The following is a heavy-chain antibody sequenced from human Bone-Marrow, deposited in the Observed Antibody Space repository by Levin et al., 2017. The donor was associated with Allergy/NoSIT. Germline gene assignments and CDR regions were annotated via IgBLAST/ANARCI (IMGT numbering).Heavy chain of an antibody. J-gene: IGHJ4*02. Sequence: GGSLRLSCAASGFTFSSYAMHWVRQAPGKGLEWVAVISYDGSNKYYADSVKGRFTISRDNSKNTLYLQMNSLRAEDTAVYYCARDSQRYCSGGSCYSGYWGQGTLVTVSS. CDR3: ARDSQRYCSGGSCYSGY. V-gene: IGHV3-30-3*01. CDR1: GFTFSSYA. CDR2: ISYDGSNK. D-gene: IGHD2-15*01.